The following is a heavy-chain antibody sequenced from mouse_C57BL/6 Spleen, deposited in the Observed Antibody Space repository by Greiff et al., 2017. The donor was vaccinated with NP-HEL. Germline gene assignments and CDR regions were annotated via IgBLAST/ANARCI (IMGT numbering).Heavy chain of an antibody. J-gene: IGHJ2*01. V-gene: IGHV1-82*01. Sequence: VHLVESGPELVKPGASVKISCKASGYAFSSSWMNWVKQRPGKGLEWIGRIYPGDGDTNYNGKFKGKATLTADKSSSTAYMQLSSLTSEDSAVYFCARGYGNNYFDYWGQGTTLTVSS. D-gene: IGHD2-10*02. CDR1: GYAFSSSW. CDR2: IYPGDGDT. CDR3: ARGYGNNYFDY.